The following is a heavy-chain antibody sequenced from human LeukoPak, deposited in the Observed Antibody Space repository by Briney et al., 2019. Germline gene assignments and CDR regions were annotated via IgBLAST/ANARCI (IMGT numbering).Heavy chain of an antibody. CDR3: AIARYCSGGTCYHFDY. Sequence: SQTLSLTCTVSGGSVSSGDYYWSWIRQPPGKGLEWLGYIYYSGSTYYNPSLKSRVTISVDTSKNQFSLKLSSVTAADTAVYYCAIARYCSGGTCYHFDYWGQGTLVTVSS. D-gene: IGHD2-15*01. J-gene: IGHJ4*02. CDR1: GGSVSSGDYY. CDR2: IYYSGST. V-gene: IGHV4-30-4*01.